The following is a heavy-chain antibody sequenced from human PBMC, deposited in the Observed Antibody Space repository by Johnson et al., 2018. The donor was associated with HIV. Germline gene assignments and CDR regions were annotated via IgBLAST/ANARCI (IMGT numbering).Heavy chain of an antibody. D-gene: IGHD5-24*01. Sequence: VQLVESGGGVVQPGRSLRLSCAASGFTFSSYAMHWVRQAPGKGLEWVAVISYDGSNKYYADSVKGRFTISRDNSKNTLYLQMNSRRAEDTAVYYCARDGGAVEMATRIIGGVFDIWGQGTMVTVSS. V-gene: IGHV3-30-3*01. CDR3: ARDGGAVEMATRIIGGVFDI. CDR1: GFTFSSYA. CDR2: ISYDGSNK. J-gene: IGHJ3*02.